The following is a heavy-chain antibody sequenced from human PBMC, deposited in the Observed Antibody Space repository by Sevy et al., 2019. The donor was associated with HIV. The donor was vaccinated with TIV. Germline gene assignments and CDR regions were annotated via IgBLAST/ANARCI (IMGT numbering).Heavy chain of an antibody. V-gene: IGHV3-30*02. CDR2: IRFDGNSK. J-gene: IGHJ4*02. CDR3: ARADCGGDCYLVFDY. CDR1: GFTFSTYG. D-gene: IGHD2-21*01. Sequence: GGSLSLSCAASGFTFSTYGMHWVRQAPGKGLEWVAFIRFDGNSKYYADSVKGRFTISRDNSKNTLDLQLNSLTAEDTAVYYCARADCGGDCYLVFDYRGQGTLVTVSS.